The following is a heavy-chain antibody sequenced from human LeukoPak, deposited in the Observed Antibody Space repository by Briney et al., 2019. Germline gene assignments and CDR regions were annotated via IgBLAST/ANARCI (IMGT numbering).Heavy chain of an antibody. CDR1: GGSFSGYY. CDR2: INHSGST. CDR3: ARARDSSGWYGVLFDY. D-gene: IGHD6-19*01. V-gene: IGHV4-34*01. J-gene: IGHJ4*02. Sequence: SETLSLTCAVYGGSFSGYYWSWIRQPPGKGLEWIGEINHSGSTNYNPSLKSRVTISVDTSKNQFSLKVSSVTAADTAVYYCARARDSSGWYGVLFDYWGQGTLVTVSS.